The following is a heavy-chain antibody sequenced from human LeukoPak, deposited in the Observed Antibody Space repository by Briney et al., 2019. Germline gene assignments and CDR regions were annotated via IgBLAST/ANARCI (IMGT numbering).Heavy chain of an antibody. J-gene: IGHJ4*02. D-gene: IGHD6-19*01. CDR3: ARKMSVAGTNYFDY. V-gene: IGHV3-64*01. CDR2: ISNNGGTT. Sequence: GGSLRLSCAASGFTFSSYWMHWVRHAPGKGLEYVSSISNNGGTTFYANSVKGRFTISRDNSKNTLYLQMGSLRPEDMAVYYCARKMSVAGTNYFDYWGQGTLVTVSS. CDR1: GFTFSSYW.